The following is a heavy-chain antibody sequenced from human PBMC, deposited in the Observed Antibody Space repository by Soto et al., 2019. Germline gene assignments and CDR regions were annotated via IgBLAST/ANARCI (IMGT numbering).Heavy chain of an antibody. CDR1: GYTFSNYG. CDR2: ISAYNGNT. Sequence: AASVKVSCKASGYTFSNYGVSWVRQAPGQGLKWMGWISAYNGNTNYAQKLQGRVTITTDTSTSTAYMELRSLRSDDTAVYYCARGGSIVVVPAAIVQYYYYGMDVWGQGTTVTVSS. V-gene: IGHV1-18*01. D-gene: IGHD2-2*02. CDR3: ARGGSIVVVPAAIVQYYYYGMDV. J-gene: IGHJ6*02.